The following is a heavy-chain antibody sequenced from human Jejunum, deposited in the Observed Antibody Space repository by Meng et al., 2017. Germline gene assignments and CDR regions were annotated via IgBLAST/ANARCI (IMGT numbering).Heavy chain of an antibody. CDR3: ARVVIIVSGYYFDY. J-gene: IGHJ4*02. V-gene: IGHV1-46*01. CDR1: GYPFTSNY. Sequence: QVQLVQSGAEVKKPGASVKVSCKASGYPFTSNYLHWARQAPGQGLEWMGIINPTSGSTSYAQKFQGRVTMTRDTSTSTVYMELSSLRSEDTAVYYCARVVIIVSGYYFDYWGQGTLVTVSS. CDR2: INPTSGST. D-gene: IGHD3-16*02.